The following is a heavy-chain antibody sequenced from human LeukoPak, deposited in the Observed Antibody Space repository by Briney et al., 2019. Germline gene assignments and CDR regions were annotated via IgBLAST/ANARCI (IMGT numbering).Heavy chain of an antibody. CDR2: IKQDGSEK. CDR3: ARDGVTPYYYYYMDV. V-gene: IGHV3-7*01. D-gene: IGHD2-21*02. J-gene: IGHJ6*03. CDR1: GFTFSSYW. Sequence: GGSLRLSCAASGFTFSSYWMSWVRQAPGKGLEWVANIKQDGSEKYYVDSVKGRFTISRDNAKNSLYLQMNSLRAEDTAVYYCARDGVTPYYYYYMDVWGKGTTVTVSS.